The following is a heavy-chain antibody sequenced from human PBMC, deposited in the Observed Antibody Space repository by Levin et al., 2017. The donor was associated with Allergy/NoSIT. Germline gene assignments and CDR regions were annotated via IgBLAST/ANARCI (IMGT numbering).Heavy chain of an antibody. CDR2: ISSHGTPI. Sequence: GGSLRLSCAASGFTFSNYNMNWVRQAPGKGLEWVSYISSHGTPIYYADSVKGRFSISRDNAKNSLYLQMNSLRDEDTAVYFCAREGPFYYDSSPLLGFESWGQGTLVTVSS. CDR1: GFTFSNYN. V-gene: IGHV3-48*02. J-gene: IGHJ4*02. D-gene: IGHD3-22*01. CDR3: AREGPFYYDSSPLLGFES.